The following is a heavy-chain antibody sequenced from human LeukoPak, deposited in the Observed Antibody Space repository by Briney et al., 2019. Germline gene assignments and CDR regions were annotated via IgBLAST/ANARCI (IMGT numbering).Heavy chain of an antibody. Sequence: LPGGSLRLSCAASGFTVSNNYMTWVRQAPGKGLEWVSSISWNSGNIGYANSVKGRFTISRDNAKNSLYLQMNSLRPEDMALYHCVKGLTSSWYYFDYWGQGTLVTVSS. V-gene: IGHV3-9*03. CDR2: ISWNSGNI. CDR1: GFTVSNNY. CDR3: VKGLTSSWYYFDY. J-gene: IGHJ4*02. D-gene: IGHD6-13*01.